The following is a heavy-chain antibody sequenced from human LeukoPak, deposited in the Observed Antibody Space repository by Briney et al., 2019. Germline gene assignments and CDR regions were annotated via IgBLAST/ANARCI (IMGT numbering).Heavy chain of an antibody. D-gene: IGHD1-26*01. CDR1: GLIVSSNY. Sequence: GGSLRLSCAASGLIVSSNYMTWVRQAPGKWLEWVSVIYSGDSTYYADSVKGRFTISRDNSKNTLYLQMISLRAEDTAVYFCASSGNYYPYLLDYWGQGTLVTVSS. CDR3: ASSGNYYPYLLDY. J-gene: IGHJ4*02. V-gene: IGHV3-53*01. CDR2: IYSGDST.